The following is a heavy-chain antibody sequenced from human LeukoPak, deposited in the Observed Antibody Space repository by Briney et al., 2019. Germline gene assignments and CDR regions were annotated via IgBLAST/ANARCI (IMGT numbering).Heavy chain of an antibody. CDR1: GGTFSSYA. CDR3: AKIPQVATYTVPNFDF. Sequence: GASVKVSCKASGGTFSSYAISWVRQATGQGLEWMGWMNPNSGNTGYAQKFQGRVTITRNTSISTAYMELSSLRSEGTAVYYCAKIPQVATYTVPNFDFWGQGTLVTVSS. D-gene: IGHD3-16*01. V-gene: IGHV1-8*03. J-gene: IGHJ4*02. CDR2: MNPNSGNT.